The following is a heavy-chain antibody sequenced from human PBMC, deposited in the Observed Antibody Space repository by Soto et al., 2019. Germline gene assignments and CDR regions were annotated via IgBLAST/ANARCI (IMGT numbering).Heavy chain of an antibody. CDR1: GGSVSSGSYY. CDR2: LYNSGST. J-gene: IGHJ4*02. Sequence: SETLSLTCTVSGGSVSSGSYYWTWIRQPPGKGLEWIGCLYNSGSTNYNPALKSRATISVDTSKNQFSLRLSSVTAADTAVYYCARSDGRYWGQGTLVTVSS. CDR3: ARSDGRY. V-gene: IGHV4-61*01.